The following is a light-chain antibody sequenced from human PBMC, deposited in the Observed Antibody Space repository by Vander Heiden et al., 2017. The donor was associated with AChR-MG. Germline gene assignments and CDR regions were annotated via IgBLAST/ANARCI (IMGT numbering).Light chain of an antibody. CDR3: QQRSNGPMT. V-gene: IGKV3-11*01. CDR1: QSVSSY. CDR2: DAS. Sequence: EIVLTQYPATLPLSPGERATLSCRASQSVSSYLAWYQQKPGQAPRLLIYDASNRATGIPARFSGSGSGTDFTLTISSLEPEDFAVYYCQQRSNGPMTFGQGTRLEIK. J-gene: IGKJ5*01.